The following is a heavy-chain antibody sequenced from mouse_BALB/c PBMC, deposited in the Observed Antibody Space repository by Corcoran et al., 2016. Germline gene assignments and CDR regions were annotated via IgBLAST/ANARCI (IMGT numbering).Heavy chain of an antibody. CDR3: ARRGSSYAMDY. V-gene: IGHV1-39*01. Sequence: EIQLQQTGPELVKPGASVKISCKASGYSFTDYIMLWVKQSHGKSLEWIGNINPYYGSTSYNLKFKGKATLTVDKSSSTAYMQLNSLTSEDSAGYDCARRGSSYAMDYWGQGTSVTVSS. J-gene: IGHJ4*01. D-gene: IGHD1-1*01. CDR1: GYSFTDYI. CDR2: INPYYGST.